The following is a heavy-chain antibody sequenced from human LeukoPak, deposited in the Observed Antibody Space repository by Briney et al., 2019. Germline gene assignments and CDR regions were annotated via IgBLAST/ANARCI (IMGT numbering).Heavy chain of an antibody. V-gene: IGHV4-34*01. J-gene: IGHJ4*02. CDR1: GGSFSGYY. CDR2: INHSGST. CDR3: ARDVGARLPGF. D-gene: IGHD6-6*01. Sequence: SETLSLTCAVYGGSFSGYYWSWIRQPPGKGLEWIGEINHSGSTNYNPSLKSRVTISVDTSKNQLSLIMSSLTAADTAVYYCARDVGARLPGFWGQGTLVTVSS.